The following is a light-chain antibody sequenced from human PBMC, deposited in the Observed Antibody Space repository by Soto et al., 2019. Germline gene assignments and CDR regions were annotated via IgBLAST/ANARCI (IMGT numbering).Light chain of an antibody. Sequence: DIQMTQSPSAPCESVGDRVTITCQASQSIVTYLNWYLQKPGKAPKLLIYAASNLQSGVPSRFSGSGSGTDFTLTIRSLQPVDLATYFCQKSYSTPPWTVGKGNKVDIK. CDR1: QSIVTY. CDR2: AAS. CDR3: QKSYSTPPWT. V-gene: IGKV1-39*01. J-gene: IGKJ1*01.